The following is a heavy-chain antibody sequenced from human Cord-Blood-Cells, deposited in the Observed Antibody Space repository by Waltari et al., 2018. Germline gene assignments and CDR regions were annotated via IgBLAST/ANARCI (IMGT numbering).Heavy chain of an antibody. CDR1: GGSVSSGSSY. V-gene: IGHV4-61*01. D-gene: IGHD6-13*01. J-gene: IGHJ4*02. Sequence: QVQLQESGPGLVKPSETLSLTCTVSGGSVSSGSSYWSWIRQPPGKGLEWIGYIYYSGSTNYNPSLKSRVTIAVDTSKNQFSLKLSSVTAADTAVYYCAKSAGAAGTGRFQVDYWGQGTLVTVSS. CDR3: AKSAGAAGTGRFQVDY. CDR2: IYYSGST.